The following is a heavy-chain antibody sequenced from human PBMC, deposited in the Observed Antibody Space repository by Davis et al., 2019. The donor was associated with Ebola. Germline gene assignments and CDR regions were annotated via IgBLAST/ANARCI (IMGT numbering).Heavy chain of an antibody. J-gene: IGHJ5*01. CDR1: GFTFRTYS. D-gene: IGHD2-15*01. V-gene: IGHV3-23*01. Sequence: GESLKISCVASGFTFRTYSMSWVRQAPGKGLEWVSAISGSGGSTYYADSVKGRFTISRDNSKNTVYLQMNSLRAEDTAVYYCASLYCSRGTCHFDSWGQGVLVTVSS. CDR2: ISGSGGST. CDR3: ASLYCSRGTCHFDS.